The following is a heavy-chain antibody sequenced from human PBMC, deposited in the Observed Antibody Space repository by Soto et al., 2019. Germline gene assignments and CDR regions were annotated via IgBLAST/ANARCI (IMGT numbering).Heavy chain of an antibody. CDR3: AREQYYYDSSGFLMDY. CDR1: GGSISSYY. CDR2: ISTSGST. V-gene: IGHV4-4*07. Sequence: PSETLSLTCTVSGGSISSYYWSWIRQPAGKGLEWIGRISTSGSTNYNPPLKSRVTMSVDTSKNQFSLKLSSVIAADTAVYYCAREQYYYDSSGFLMDYWGQGTLVTVSS. J-gene: IGHJ4*02. D-gene: IGHD3-22*01.